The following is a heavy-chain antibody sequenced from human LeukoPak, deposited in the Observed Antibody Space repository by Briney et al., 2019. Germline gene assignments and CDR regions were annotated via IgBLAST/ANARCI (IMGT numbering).Heavy chain of an antibody. D-gene: IGHD3-10*01. Sequence: SETLSLTCTVSGGSISNYYWNWIRQPAGRGLEWIGRLYTSGSTDYNPSLKSRVTISVDTSKNQFSLTMDSVTAADTAVYYCARDLSGSLYFDYWGRGTLVTVSS. CDR2: LYTSGST. J-gene: IGHJ4*02. CDR3: ARDLSGSLYFDY. V-gene: IGHV4-4*07. CDR1: GGSISNYY.